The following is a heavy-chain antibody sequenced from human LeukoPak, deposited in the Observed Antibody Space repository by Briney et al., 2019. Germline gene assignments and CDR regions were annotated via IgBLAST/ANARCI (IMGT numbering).Heavy chain of an antibody. V-gene: IGHV5-51*01. Sequence: GESLKISCKGSGYSFTRYWIGWVRQVPGKGLEGMGIIYPGDSDTRYSPSFQGQDTISADKSISTAYLQWSSLKASDTAMYYCARLFRAYYDSSGYYWDSYYFDYWGQGTLVTVSS. D-gene: IGHD3-22*01. CDR2: IYPGDSDT. CDR1: GYSFTRYW. CDR3: ARLFRAYYDSSGYYWDSYYFDY. J-gene: IGHJ4*02.